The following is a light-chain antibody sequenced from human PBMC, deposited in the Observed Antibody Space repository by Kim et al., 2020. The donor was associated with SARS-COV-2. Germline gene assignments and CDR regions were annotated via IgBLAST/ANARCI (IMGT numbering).Light chain of an antibody. CDR1: TGAVTSDYY. Sequence: PGGTVTLTCASSTGAVTSDYYPNWFQQKPGQAPKPLIYSTDKKQSWTPARFSGSLLGGKAALTLSGVRPEDESDYFCLLYLGGTWVFGGGTRLTVL. CDR3: LLYLGGTWV. V-gene: IGLV7-43*01. J-gene: IGLJ3*02. CDR2: STD.